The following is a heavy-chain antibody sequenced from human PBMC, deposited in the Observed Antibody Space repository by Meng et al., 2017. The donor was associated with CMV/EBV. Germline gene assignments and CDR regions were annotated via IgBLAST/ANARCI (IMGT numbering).Heavy chain of an antibody. J-gene: IGHJ4*02. CDR2: IIPIFGTA. CDR1: GGTFSSYA. V-gene: IGHV1-69*12. CDR3: ARMPRDGYNYIDY. D-gene: IGHD5-24*01. Sequence: QVQRMRSGAEVKKPGSSVKVSCKASGGTFSSYAISWVRQAPGQGLEWMGGIIPIFGTANYAQQFQGRVTIPADESTSTAYMELSSLRSEDTAVYYCARMPRDGYNYIDYWGQGTLVTVSS.